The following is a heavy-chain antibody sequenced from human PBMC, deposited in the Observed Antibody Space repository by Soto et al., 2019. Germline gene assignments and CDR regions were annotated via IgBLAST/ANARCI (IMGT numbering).Heavy chain of an antibody. D-gene: IGHD2-15*01. CDR1: GGSFSGYY. J-gene: IGHJ5*02. CDR3: ARYEGALVVAARWFDP. CDR2: INHSGST. Sequence: SETLSLTCAVYGGSFSGYYWSWIRQPPGKGLEWIGEINHSGSTNYNPSLKSRVTISVDTSKNQFSLKLSSVTAADTAVYYCARYEGALVVAARWFDPWGQGTLVTVSS. V-gene: IGHV4-34*01.